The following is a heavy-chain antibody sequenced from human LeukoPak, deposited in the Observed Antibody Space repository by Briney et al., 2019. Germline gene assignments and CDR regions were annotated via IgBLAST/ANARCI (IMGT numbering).Heavy chain of an antibody. V-gene: IGHV4-59*05. CDR1: GGSISSYY. Sequence: SETLSLTCTVSGGSISSYYWSWIRQPPGKGLEWIGSIYYSGSTYYNPSLKSRVTISVDTSKNQFSLKLSSVTAADTAVYYCARHVGGIAVAGTFDYWGQGTLVTVSS. J-gene: IGHJ4*02. D-gene: IGHD6-19*01. CDR3: ARHVGGIAVAGTFDY. CDR2: IYYSGST.